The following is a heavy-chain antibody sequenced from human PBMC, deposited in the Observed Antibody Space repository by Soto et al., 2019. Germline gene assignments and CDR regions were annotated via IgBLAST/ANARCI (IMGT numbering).Heavy chain of an antibody. CDR3: ARVPGHKNSRGDY. V-gene: IGHV1-2*02. CDR1: GYTFTHYY. CDR2: INPKTGDT. J-gene: IGHJ4*02. D-gene: IGHD1-7*01. Sequence: QVQLVQSGAEVKKPGASVSVSCKASGYTFTHYYIHWVRRAPGQGLEWMGLINPKTGDTNFAQKFRDRVTMTRDTSTNTATMKLRSLRSDDTAVYYCARVPGHKNSRGDYWGQGTPVTVSS.